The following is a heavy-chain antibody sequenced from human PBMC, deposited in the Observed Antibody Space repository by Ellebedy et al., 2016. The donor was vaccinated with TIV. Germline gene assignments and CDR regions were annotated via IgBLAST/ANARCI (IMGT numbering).Heavy chain of an antibody. CDR1: GFTFSSSW. J-gene: IGHJ4*02. Sequence: PGGSLRLSCEASGFTFSSSWTHWVFQPPCRGIVRVSRITTDGEMYADSVKGRFTVSRDNAKNTLYLQMNSLRAEDTAVYYCARILGGSGSQAEAVDYWGQGTRVSVSS. V-gene: IGHV3-74*03. CDR2: ITTDGE. CDR3: ARILGGSGSQAEAVDY. D-gene: IGHD5-12*01.